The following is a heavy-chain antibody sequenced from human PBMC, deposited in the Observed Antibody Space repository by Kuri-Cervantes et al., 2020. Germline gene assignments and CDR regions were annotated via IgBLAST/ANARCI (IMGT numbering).Heavy chain of an antibody. Sequence: SETLSLTCTVSGGSISSYYWSWIRQPPGRGLQWIGYLDNGGSTNYNPSLESRVTLSVDRSKNQFSLRLSSVTAADTAMYYCARSSLSTSGYFPQRYFDYWGQGTLVTVSS. D-gene: IGHD3-22*01. CDR3: ARSSLSTSGYFPQRYFDY. CDR1: GGSISSYY. V-gene: IGHV4-59*01. CDR2: LDNGGST. J-gene: IGHJ4*02.